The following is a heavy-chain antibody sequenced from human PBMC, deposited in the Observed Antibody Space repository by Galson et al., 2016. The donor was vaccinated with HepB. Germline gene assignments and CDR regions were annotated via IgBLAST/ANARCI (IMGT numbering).Heavy chain of an antibody. D-gene: IGHD3-10*01. CDR1: GYSFTNHW. CDR2: INPRDSET. J-gene: IGHJ3*02. V-gene: IGHV5-51*01. Sequence: QSGAEVKKPGESLKISCKGSGYSFTNHWIGWVRQMPGKGLEWRGIINPRDSETRYSPSFQGQVTISVDKSISTAFLQWSSLKASDTAIYYCARRSSDAFDIWGQGTMVTVSS. CDR3: ARRSSDAFDI.